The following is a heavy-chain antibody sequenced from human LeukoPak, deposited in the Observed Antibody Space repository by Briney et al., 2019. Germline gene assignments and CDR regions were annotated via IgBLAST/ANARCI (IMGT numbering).Heavy chain of an antibody. Sequence: GGSLRLSCAASGFTFSDHYMDWVRQAPGKGLEWIGRSRNKANSYTTEYAASVKGRFTISRDESENSLYLQMESLKTEDTAVYYCARVNGGGYGEDYWGHGTLVTVSS. D-gene: IGHD3-16*01. CDR1: GFTFSDHY. J-gene: IGHJ4*01. CDR2: SRNKANSYTT. CDR3: ARVNGGGYGEDY. V-gene: IGHV3-72*01.